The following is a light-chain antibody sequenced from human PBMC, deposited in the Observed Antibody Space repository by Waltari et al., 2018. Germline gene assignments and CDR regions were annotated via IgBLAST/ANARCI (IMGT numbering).Light chain of an antibody. CDR2: GAS. J-gene: IGKJ3*01. CDR1: QSVSSS. Sequence: EIVMTQSPATLSVSPGERAILSCRASQSVSSSLAWYQQKPGQAPRLLIYGASSRATGIPARFSGSGSGTEFTLTISSLQSEDFAVYYCQQYDAWPQAFGPGTKVDLK. V-gene: IGKV3-15*01. CDR3: QQYDAWPQA.